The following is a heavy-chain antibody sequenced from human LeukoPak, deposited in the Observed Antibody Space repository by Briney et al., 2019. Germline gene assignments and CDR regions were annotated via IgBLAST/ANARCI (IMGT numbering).Heavy chain of an antibody. V-gene: IGHV1-3*01. J-gene: IGHJ4*02. CDR1: GYTFTNYA. CDR3: ARYYGSGGLDY. Sequence: ASVTVSCKTSGYTFTNYAIHWVRQAPGQRLEWVGWIHGGNGNIKYSQNFQDRVTFTRDTSASTAYMELRSLISEDTAVYYCARYYGSGGLDYWGQGTLVTVSS. D-gene: IGHD3-10*01. CDR2: IHGGNGNI.